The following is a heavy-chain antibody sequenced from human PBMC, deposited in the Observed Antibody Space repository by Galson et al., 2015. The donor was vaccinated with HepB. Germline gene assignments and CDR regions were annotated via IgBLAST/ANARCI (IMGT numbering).Heavy chain of an antibody. V-gene: IGHV3-23*01. D-gene: IGHD2-21*02. CDR1: GFTFSRYA. CDR2: MSGTGGTT. J-gene: IGHJ4*02. Sequence: SLRLSCATSGFTFSRYAMSWVRQAPGKGLEWVSGMSGTGGTTFYSDSVKGRFTISRDNSKNTLYLQMNSLRVEDTAVYYCAKVAVVVTTIPYYFDYWGQGIQVTVSS. CDR3: AKVAVVVTTIPYYFDY.